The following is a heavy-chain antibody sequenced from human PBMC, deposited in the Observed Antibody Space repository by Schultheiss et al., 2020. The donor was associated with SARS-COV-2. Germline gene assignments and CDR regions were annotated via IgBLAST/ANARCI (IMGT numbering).Heavy chain of an antibody. CDR1: GGSFSGYY. J-gene: IGHJ4*02. D-gene: IGHD3-3*01. V-gene: IGHV4-34*01. CDR3: AREGTYYDFWSGYLDY. CDR2: INHSGST. Sequence: SETLSLTCAVYGGSFSGYYWSWIRQPPGKGLEWIGEINHSGSTNYNPSLKSRVTISVDTSKNQFSLKLSSVTAADTAVYYCAREGTYYDFWSGYLDYWGQGTLVTVSS.